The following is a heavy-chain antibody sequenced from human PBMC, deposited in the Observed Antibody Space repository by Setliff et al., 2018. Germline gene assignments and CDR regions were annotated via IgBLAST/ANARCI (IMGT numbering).Heavy chain of an antibody. CDR1: GFTFSDYY. V-gene: IGHV3-11*04. J-gene: IGHJ3*02. CDR2: ISSSGSTT. D-gene: IGHD3-9*01. Sequence: GGSLRLSCAASGFTFSDYYMSWIRQAPGKGLEWVSYISSSGSTTYYADSVKGRFTISRDNAKNSLYLQMNSLRAEDTAVYYCARDSVLRYFDWLLYTPDAFDIWGQGTMVTVSS. CDR3: ARDSVLRYFDWLLYTPDAFDI.